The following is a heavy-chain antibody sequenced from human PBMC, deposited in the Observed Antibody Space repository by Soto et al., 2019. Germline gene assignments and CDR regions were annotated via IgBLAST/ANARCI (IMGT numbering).Heavy chain of an antibody. Sequence: QVQLVQSGAEVKKPGSSVKVSCKASGGTFSSYVINWVRQAPGHGLEWMGGIIPIFGIPSYAQNFQGRVTITADDSPSTASMELSRLRSEDTAVYYCATGDVAGKPYYSYYGMDVWGQGTTVTVSS. CDR3: ATGDVAGKPYYSYYGMDV. V-gene: IGHV1-69*01. CDR2: IIPIFGIP. CDR1: GGTFSSYV. J-gene: IGHJ6*02. D-gene: IGHD6-19*01.